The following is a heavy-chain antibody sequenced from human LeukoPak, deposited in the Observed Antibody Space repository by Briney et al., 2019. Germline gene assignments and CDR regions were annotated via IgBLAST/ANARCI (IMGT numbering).Heavy chain of an antibody. CDR3: ATDRTADYDY. CDR1: GFTLSNAW. V-gene: IGHV3-15*01. J-gene: IGHJ4*02. Sequence: PGGSLRLSCAASGFTLSNAWMSWVRQAPGKGLEWVGRIKSKTDGETTDYGAPVKGRFTISRDDSKTTLYLQMNSLKIEDTAVYYCATDRTADYDYWGQGTLVTVSS. D-gene: IGHD5-12*01. CDR2: IKSKTDGETT.